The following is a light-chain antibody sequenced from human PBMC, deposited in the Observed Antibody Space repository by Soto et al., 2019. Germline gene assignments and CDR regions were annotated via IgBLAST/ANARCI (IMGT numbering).Light chain of an antibody. V-gene: IGKV1-5*03. J-gene: IGKJ1*01. CDR3: QNYNSYSEA. CDR2: KAS. CDR1: QSISSY. Sequence: DIQMTQSPSALSASVGDRVTITCRASQSISSYLNLYQQKPGKAPKLLIYKASTLKSGVPSRFSGSGSGTEFTLTISSLQPDDFATYYCQNYNSYSEAFGQGTKVDIK.